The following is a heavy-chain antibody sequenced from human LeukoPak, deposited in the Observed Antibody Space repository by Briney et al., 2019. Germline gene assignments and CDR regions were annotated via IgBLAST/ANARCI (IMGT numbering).Heavy chain of an antibody. D-gene: IGHD3-10*01. CDR3: ARDTITMVRGITGMGY. V-gene: IGHV3-23*01. CDR2: ISGSGGST. CDR1: GFTFSSYG. Sequence: GGSLRLSCAASGFTFSSYGMSWVRQAPGKGLEWVSAISGSGGSTYYADSVKGRFTISRDNSKNTLYLQMNSLRAEDTAVYYCARDTITMVRGITGMGYWGQGTLVTVSS. J-gene: IGHJ4*02.